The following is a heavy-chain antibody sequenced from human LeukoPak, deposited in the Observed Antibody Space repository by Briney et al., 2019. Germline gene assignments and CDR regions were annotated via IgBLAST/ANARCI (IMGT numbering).Heavy chain of an antibody. CDR1: GYSISISNW. D-gene: IGHD3-3*01. V-gene: IGHV4-28*05. CDR3: ARGYFSNWFDP. J-gene: IGHJ5*02. Sequence: SETLSLTCAVSGYSISISNWWGWIRQPPGKGLEWIGYIYYSGSIYYNPSLKSRVTRSVDTSKNHFSLKLSSVTAADTAVYCGARGYFSNWFDPWGQGTLVTVSS. CDR2: IYYSGSI.